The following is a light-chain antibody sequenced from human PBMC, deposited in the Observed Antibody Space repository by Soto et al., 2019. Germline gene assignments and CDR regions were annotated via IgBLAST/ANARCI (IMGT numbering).Light chain of an antibody. Sequence: DIQMTQFPSSLSASVGDRVTITCRASQGIRNDLAWYQQKPGKAPKRLIYAASSLQSGVPSRFSCRGSGTDFTHAISSPPPEDFATFYCPQHSTFPLTFGPGTKVVIK. CDR1: QGIRND. CDR3: PQHSTFPLT. J-gene: IGKJ1*01. CDR2: AAS. V-gene: IGKV1-17*01.